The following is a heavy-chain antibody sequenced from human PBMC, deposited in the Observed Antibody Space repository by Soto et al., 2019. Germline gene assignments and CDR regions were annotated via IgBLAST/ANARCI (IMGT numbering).Heavy chain of an antibody. CDR1: RFTFSNAW. D-gene: IGHD6-19*01. CDR3: TTDTRWAVAGSPTQDY. Sequence: EVQLVESGGGLVKPGGSLRLSCAASRFTFSNAWMNWVRQAPGRGLEWVGRIKTKAEGGTTDFTAPVKGRFTISRDDSKNTLYLQMNSLRTEDTAVYYCTTDTRWAVAGSPTQDYWGQGTLVTVS. CDR2: IKTKAEGGTT. V-gene: IGHV3-15*07. J-gene: IGHJ4*02.